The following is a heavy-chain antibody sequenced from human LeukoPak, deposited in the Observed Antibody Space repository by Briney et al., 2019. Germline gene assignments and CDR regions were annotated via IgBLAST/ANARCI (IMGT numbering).Heavy chain of an antibody. Sequence: GGSLRLSCAASGFTFSSYSMNWVRQAPGKGLEWVSSISSSSSYIYYADSVKGRLTTSRDNAKNSLYLQMNSLRAEDTAVYYCAREDFGDYVFGYWGQGTLVTVSS. CDR1: GFTFSSYS. J-gene: IGHJ4*02. CDR2: ISSSSSYI. D-gene: IGHD4-17*01. V-gene: IGHV3-21*01. CDR3: AREDFGDYVFGY.